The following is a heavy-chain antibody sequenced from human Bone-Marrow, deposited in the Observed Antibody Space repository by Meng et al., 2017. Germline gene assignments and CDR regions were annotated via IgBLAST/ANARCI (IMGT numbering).Heavy chain of an antibody. CDR1: SGSINSYF. V-gene: IGHV4-59*01. CDR2: ISYSGST. J-gene: IGHJ4*02. CDR3: ARAIATRPDVFNY. D-gene: IGHD6-6*01. Sequence: GPGLVQPSEPLSRTCLVSSGSINSYFWSWIRQPPGKGPEWIGYISYSGSTNYNPSLKSRVTISVDTSKNQFSLKLSSVTAADTAVYYCARAIATRPDVFNYWGQGTLVTVSS.